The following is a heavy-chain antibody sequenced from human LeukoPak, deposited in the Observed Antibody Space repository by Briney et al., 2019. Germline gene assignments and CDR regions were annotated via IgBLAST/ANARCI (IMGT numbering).Heavy chain of an antibody. CDR2: IKNKGDGGTT. D-gene: IGHD3-10*01. CDR1: GFTFNKAW. J-gene: IGHJ4*02. CDR3: TTSGTPFEY. V-gene: IGHV3-15*01. Sequence: GGSLRLSCAASGFTFNKAWMSWVRLAPGKGLEWVGRIKNKGDGGTTDYAAPVKGRFTVSRDDSKSTLCLQMNSLKTEDTAVYYCTTSGTPFEYWGQGTLVTVSS.